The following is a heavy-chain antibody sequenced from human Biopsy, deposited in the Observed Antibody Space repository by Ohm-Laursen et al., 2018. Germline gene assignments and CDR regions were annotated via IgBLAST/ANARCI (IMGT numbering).Heavy chain of an antibody. CDR1: GVTLSGYG. CDR2: ISASRSYI. CDR3: ATELLPPGVGGPWLDS. V-gene: IGHV3-21*06. Sequence: SLRLSCAASGVTLSGYGMNWVRQAPGTGLEWVSSISASRSYIYYADSVKGRFTVSRDNTKNTLYLQMNSLRAADTAIYFCATELLPPGVGGPWLDSWGQGTPVTVSS. J-gene: IGHJ5*01. D-gene: IGHD3-10*01.